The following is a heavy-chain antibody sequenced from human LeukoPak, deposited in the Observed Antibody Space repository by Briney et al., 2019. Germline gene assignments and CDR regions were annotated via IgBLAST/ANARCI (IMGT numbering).Heavy chain of an antibody. J-gene: IGHJ6*02. V-gene: IGHV4-34*01. CDR3: VRRFLEWDNPYYYYGMDV. D-gene: IGHD3-3*01. CDR2: INHSGST. CDR1: GGSFSGYY. Sequence: PSETLSLTCAVYGGSFSGYYWSWIRQPPGKGLEWIGEINHSGSTNYNPSLKSRVTISVDTSKNQFSLKLSSVTAADTAVYYCVRRFLEWDNPYYYYGMDVWGQGTTVTVSS.